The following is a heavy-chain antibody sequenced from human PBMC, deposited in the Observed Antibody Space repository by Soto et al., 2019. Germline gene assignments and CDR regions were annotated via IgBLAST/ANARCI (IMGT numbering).Heavy chain of an antibody. D-gene: IGHD4-17*01. CDR2: ISSSSSYI. Sequence: EVQLVESGGGLVKPGGSLRLSCAASGFTFSSYSMNWVRQAPGKGLEWVSSISSSSSYIYYADSVKGRFTISRDNAKNSLYLQMNSLRAEDTAVYYCARDLKTTTARGGPYYFDYWGQGTLVTVSS. CDR3: ARDLKTTTARGGPYYFDY. CDR1: GFTFSSYS. J-gene: IGHJ4*02. V-gene: IGHV3-21*01.